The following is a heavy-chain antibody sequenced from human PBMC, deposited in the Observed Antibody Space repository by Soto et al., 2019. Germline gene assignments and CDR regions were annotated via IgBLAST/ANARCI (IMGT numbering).Heavy chain of an antibody. D-gene: IGHD3-3*01. J-gene: IGHJ4*01. V-gene: IGHV4-59*13. Sequence: PSATLSITCAVSGASFSGSYWSWIRQPPGKGLEWIGYAYYSGTTVYNPSLKSRVSISVDTSKKHVSLRLNSVTAADTAVYYCAVWSALTQYYFDSWGHGTLVTVSS. CDR1: GASFSGSY. CDR2: AYYSGTT. CDR3: AVWSALTQYYFDS.